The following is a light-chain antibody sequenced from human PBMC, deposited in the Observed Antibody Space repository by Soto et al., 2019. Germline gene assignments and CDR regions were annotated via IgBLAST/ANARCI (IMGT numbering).Light chain of an antibody. J-gene: IGKJ4*01. CDR2: KAS. CDR3: QQYNTCPLT. CDR1: QSISTW. V-gene: IGKV1-5*03. Sequence: DIQMTQSPSTLSASVGDRVTITCRASQSISTWLAWYQQKPGKAPKLLIYKASNLEGGVPSRFSGSGSGTEFHITLSSMQPDDVATYYCQQYNTCPLTFGGGTTVEIK.